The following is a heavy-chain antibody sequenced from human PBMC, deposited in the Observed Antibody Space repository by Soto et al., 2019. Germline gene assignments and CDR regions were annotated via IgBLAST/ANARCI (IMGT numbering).Heavy chain of an antibody. CDR3: ARGQYYYDSSGYYYVFDY. CDR1: GYTFTGYY. J-gene: IGHJ4*02. Sequence: QVQLVQSGAEVKKPGASVKVSCKASGYTFTGYYMHWVRQAPGQGLEWMGWINPNSGGTNYAQKFQGWVTMTRDTSISTAYMELSRLRSDDTAVYYCARGQYYYDSSGYYYVFDYWGQGTLVTVSS. CDR2: INPNSGGT. D-gene: IGHD3-22*01. V-gene: IGHV1-2*04.